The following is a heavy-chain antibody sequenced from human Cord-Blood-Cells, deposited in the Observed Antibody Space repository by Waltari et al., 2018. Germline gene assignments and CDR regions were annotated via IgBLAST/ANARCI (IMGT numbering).Heavy chain of an antibody. CDR1: GFTFSSYS. J-gene: IGHJ4*02. CDR3: ARRGASSSWYDY. Sequence: EVQLVESGGGLVKPGGSLRLSCAASGFTFSSYSMNWVRQAPGKGLRGFSFISSSSSYIYYADSVKARCTISRDNAKNSLYLQMNSLRAEDTAMYYCARRGASSSWYDYWGQGTLVTVSS. D-gene: IGHD6-13*01. V-gene: IGHV3-21*01. CDR2: ISSSSSYI.